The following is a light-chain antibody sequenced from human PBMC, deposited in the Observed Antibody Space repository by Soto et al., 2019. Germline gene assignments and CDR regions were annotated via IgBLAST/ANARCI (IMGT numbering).Light chain of an antibody. V-gene: IGKV3-20*01. CDR1: QSVSNNY. Sequence: EIVLTQSPGTLSLSPRERATLSCRASQSVSNNYLAWYQHRPGQAPRRLIYGASTRAPGIPDRFSGSGYGTDFTLTISRLEPEDFAVYYCQQYAASPRTFGQGTQVEV. CDR3: QQYAASPRT. CDR2: GAS. J-gene: IGKJ1*01.